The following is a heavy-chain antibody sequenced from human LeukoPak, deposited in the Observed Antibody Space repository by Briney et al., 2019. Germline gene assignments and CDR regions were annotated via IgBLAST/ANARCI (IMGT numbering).Heavy chain of an antibody. CDR2: IYSGGST. CDR3: ARGTVTMVDY. Sequence: GGSLRLPCAASGFAFSRLAMGWVRQAPGRGLEWVSVIYSGGSTYYADSVKGRFTISRDNSKNTLFLQMNSLRAGDTAVYYCARGTVTMVDYWGQGTLVTVSS. J-gene: IGHJ4*02. V-gene: IGHV3-66*01. CDR1: GFAFSRLA. D-gene: IGHD3-10*01.